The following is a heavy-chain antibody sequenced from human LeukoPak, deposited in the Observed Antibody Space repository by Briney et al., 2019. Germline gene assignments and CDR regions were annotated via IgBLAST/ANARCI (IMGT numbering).Heavy chain of an antibody. J-gene: IGHJ4*02. CDR2: AYYSGHT. CDR3: ARGFVEGDYVGRGALGYYFDY. D-gene: IGHD4-23*01. V-gene: IGHV4-59*12. Sequence: PSETLSLTCTVSGGSISDNYWSWLRQPPGKGLEWIGYAYYSGHTNYNSSLKSRVTMSLDTSKNQFSLKLSSVTAADTAVYYCARGFVEGDYVGRGALGYYFDYWGQGTLVTVSS. CDR1: GGSISDNY.